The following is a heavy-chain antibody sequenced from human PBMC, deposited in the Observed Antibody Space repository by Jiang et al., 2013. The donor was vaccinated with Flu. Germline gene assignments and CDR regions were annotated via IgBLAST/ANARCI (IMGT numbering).Heavy chain of an antibody. CDR3: AREGLGDFWSGYYTGVLGFDY. CDR1: GYTFTSYY. J-gene: IGHJ4*02. D-gene: IGHD3-3*01. V-gene: IGHV1-46*01. Sequence: CGAEVKKPGASVKVSCKASGYTFTSYYMHWVRQAPGQGLEWMGIINPSGGSTSYAQKFQGRVTMTRDTSTSTVYMELSSLRSEDTAVYYCAREGLGDFWSGYYTGVLGFDYWGQGTLVTV. CDR2: INPSGGST.